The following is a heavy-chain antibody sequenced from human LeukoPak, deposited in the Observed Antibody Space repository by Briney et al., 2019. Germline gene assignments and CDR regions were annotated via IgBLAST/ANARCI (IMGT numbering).Heavy chain of an antibody. CDR1: GGSISSGGYY. V-gene: IGHV4-31*03. J-gene: IGHJ4*02. Sequence: PSETLSLTCTVSGGSISSGGYYWSWIRQHPGKGLEWIGYIYYSGSTYNNPSLKSRVTISVDTSKNQFSLKLSSVTAADTAVYYCARGSPYDYIWGSYRPHFFDYWGQGTLVTVSS. CDR3: ARGSPYDYIWGSYRPHFFDY. CDR2: IYYSGST. D-gene: IGHD3-16*02.